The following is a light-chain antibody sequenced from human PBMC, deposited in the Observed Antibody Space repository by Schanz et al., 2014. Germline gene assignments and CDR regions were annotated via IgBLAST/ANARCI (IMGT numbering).Light chain of an antibody. CDR2: DVN. V-gene: IGLV2-8*01. CDR1: SSDIGGRAY. J-gene: IGLJ1*01. Sequence: QSVLTQPASVSGSPGQSITISCTGTSSDIGGRAYVSWYQQRPGKAPQLILYDVNSRPSGVPDRFSGSKSGNTASLTVSGLQAEDEADYYCSSYAGTSYVFGTGTKLTVL. CDR3: SSYAGTSYV.